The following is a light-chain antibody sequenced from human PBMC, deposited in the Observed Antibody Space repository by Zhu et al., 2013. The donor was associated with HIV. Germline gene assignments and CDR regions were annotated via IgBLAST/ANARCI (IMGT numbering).Light chain of an antibody. CDR1: QSVSSNY. Sequence: EIVLTQSPGTLSLSPGERATLSCRASQSVSSNYLAWYQQRPGQAPRLLIYDASKRATGIPARFSGGGSGTDFTLTISSLEPEDFAVYYCQQRGNWPLTFGGGTKVEIK. CDR3: QQRGNWPLT. CDR2: DAS. J-gene: IGKJ4*01. V-gene: IGKV3D-20*02.